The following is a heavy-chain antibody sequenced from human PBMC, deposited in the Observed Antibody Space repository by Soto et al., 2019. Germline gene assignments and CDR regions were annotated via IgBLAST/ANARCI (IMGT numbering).Heavy chain of an antibody. Sequence: SETLSLTCTVSGGSISSSNCYWGWIRQPPGKGLEWIGSIYYSGSTYYNPSLKSRVTTSVDTSKSQFSLKLSSVTAADTAVYYCPRHSGPYGISWFNAWDQGSLVTLSS. CDR3: PRHSGPYGISWFNA. CDR1: GGSISSSNCY. CDR2: IYYSGST. J-gene: IGHJ5*02. D-gene: IGHD6-25*01. V-gene: IGHV4-39*01.